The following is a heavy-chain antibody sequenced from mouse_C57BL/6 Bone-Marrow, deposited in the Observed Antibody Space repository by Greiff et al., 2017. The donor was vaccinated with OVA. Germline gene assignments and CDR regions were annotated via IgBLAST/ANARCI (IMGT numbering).Heavy chain of an antibody. J-gene: IGHJ3*01. CDR1: GYSITSGYY. CDR3: AREDGYPFAY. V-gene: IGHV3-6*01. D-gene: IGHD2-3*01. CDR2: ISYDGSN. Sequence: EVQLQESGPGLVKPSQSLSLTCSVTGYSITSGYYWNWIRQFPGNKLEWMGYISYDGSNNYNPSLKNRISITRDTSKNQFFLKLNSVTTEDTATYYCAREDGYPFAYWGQGTLVTVSA.